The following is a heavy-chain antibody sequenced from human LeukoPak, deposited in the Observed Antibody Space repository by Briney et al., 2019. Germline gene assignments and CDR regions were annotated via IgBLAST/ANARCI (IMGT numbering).Heavy chain of an antibody. CDR2: ISTRSGTI. CDR1: GFTFSNYG. CDR3: AKDQSSGTYVDN. V-gene: IGHV3-48*01. D-gene: IGHD1-26*01. J-gene: IGHJ4*02. Sequence: GGSLRLSCAASGFTFSNYGMNWVRQAPGKGLEWVSYISTRSGTIYYADSVKGRFTISRDNSKNMVYLQMSSLRGEDTALYYCAKDQSSGTYVDNWGQGTLVTVSS.